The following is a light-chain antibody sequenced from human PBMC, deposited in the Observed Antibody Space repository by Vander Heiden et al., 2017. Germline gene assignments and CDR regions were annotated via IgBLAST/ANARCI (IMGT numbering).Light chain of an antibody. J-gene: IGKJ4*01. CDR1: QSLLHSNGYNY. CDR2: LGS. V-gene: IGKV2-28*01. Sequence: DFVMTQSPFSLPVTPGEPASISCRSSQSLLHSNGYNYLDWYVQKPGQSPQLLISLGSNRASGVPDRFSGSGSGTDFTLKISRVEAEDVGVYYCMQALQTPLTFGGGTRVEIK. CDR3: MQALQTPLT.